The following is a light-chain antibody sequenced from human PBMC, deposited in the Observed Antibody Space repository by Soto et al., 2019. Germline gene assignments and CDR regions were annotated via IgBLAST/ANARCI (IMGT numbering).Light chain of an antibody. Sequence: EIVMTQSPATLSVSPGERATLSCRASQTVRNNYLAWYQQKPGQAPRLLIYDASNRATGIPARFSGSGSGTDFTLTISSLEPEDFAVYYCQQSSNWPPDNTFGQGTRLEIK. V-gene: IGKV3-11*01. CDR2: DAS. CDR3: QQSSNWPPDNT. J-gene: IGKJ5*01. CDR1: QTVRNNY.